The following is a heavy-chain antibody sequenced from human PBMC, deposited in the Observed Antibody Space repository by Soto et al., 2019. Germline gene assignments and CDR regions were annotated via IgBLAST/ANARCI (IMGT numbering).Heavy chain of an antibody. CDR2: VLVGGNT. CDR3: AKATATGGGAFDI. D-gene: IGHD2-8*02. CDR1: GFICTSYD. J-gene: IGHJ3*02. V-gene: IGHV3-23*01. Sequence: GGSLRLSCAASGFICTSYDMSWVRQVPGKGLEWVSTVLVGGNTYYADSVKGRFTISRDRSENTVFLQMNSLTAGDTAVYSCAKATATGGGAFDICGQGTMVTVS.